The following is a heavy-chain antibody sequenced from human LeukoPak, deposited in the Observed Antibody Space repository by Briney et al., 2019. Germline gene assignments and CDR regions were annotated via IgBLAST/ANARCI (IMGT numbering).Heavy chain of an antibody. D-gene: IGHD4-17*01. CDR1: GGSISSYY. CDR3: ARGSAVTTYDAFDI. Sequence: PSETLSLTCTVSGGSISSYYWSWIRQPPGKGLEWIGYIYYSGTTNYNPSLKSRVTISLDTSKSQFSLKLSPVTAADTAVYYCARGSAVTTYDAFDIWGQGTMVTVAS. CDR2: IYYSGTT. V-gene: IGHV4-59*01. J-gene: IGHJ3*02.